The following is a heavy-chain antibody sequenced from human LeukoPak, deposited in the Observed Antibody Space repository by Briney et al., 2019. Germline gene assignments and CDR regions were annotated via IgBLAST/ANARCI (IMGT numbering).Heavy chain of an antibody. D-gene: IGHD3-10*01. V-gene: IGHV4-59*08. CDR1: GVSISSYY. CDR3: ARSQYGSGSYPPPYFDY. CDR2: IYYIGST. Sequence: SETLSLTCTASGVSISSYYWSWIRQPPGKGLEWIGYIYYIGSTNYNPSLKSRVTISVDTSKNQFSLKLSSVTAADTAVYYCARSQYGSGSYPPPYFDYWGQGTLVTVSS. J-gene: IGHJ4*02.